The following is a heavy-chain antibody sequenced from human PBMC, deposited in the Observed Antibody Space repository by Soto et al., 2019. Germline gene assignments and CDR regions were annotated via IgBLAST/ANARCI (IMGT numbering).Heavy chain of an antibody. Sequence: GESLKISCKGSGYSFTSDWISWVRLMPGKGLEWMGRIDPSDSYTNYGPSFQGHVTISADKSISTAYLQWSSLKASDTAMYYCARLAMATRRGYYGMDVWGQGTTVTVSS. CDR3: ARLAMATRRGYYGMDV. D-gene: IGHD5-12*01. J-gene: IGHJ6*02. V-gene: IGHV5-10-1*01. CDR1: GYSFTSDW. CDR2: IDPSDSYT.